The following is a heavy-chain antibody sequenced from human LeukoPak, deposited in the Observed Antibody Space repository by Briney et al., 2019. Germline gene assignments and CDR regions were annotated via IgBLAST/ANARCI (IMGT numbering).Heavy chain of an antibody. CDR1: GFTFSSYA. J-gene: IGHJ4*02. CDR3: ARDLAYYDFWSGYNRIDY. D-gene: IGHD3-3*01. Sequence: PGGSLRLSCAASGFTFSSYAMHWVRQAPGKGLEWVAVISCDGSNKYYADSVKGRFTISRDNSKNTLYLQMNSLRAEDTAVYYCARDLAYYDFWSGYNRIDYWGQGTLVTVSS. CDR2: ISCDGSNK. V-gene: IGHV3-30-3*01.